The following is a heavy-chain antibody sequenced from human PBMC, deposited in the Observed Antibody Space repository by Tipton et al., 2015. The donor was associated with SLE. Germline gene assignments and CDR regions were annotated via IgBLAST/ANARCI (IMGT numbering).Heavy chain of an antibody. D-gene: IGHD3-16*01. Sequence: SLRLSCAASGFTFDDYAMHWVRQAPGKGLEWVSGISWNSGSIGYADSVKGRFTISRDNAKNSLYPQMNSLRAEDTALYYCAKMGGGPDAFDIWGQGTMVTVSS. CDR1: GFTFDDYA. V-gene: IGHV3-9*01. CDR2: ISWNSGSI. J-gene: IGHJ3*02. CDR3: AKMGGGPDAFDI.